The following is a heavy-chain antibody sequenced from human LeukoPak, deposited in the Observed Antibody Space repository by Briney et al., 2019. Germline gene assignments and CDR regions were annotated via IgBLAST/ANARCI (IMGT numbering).Heavy chain of an antibody. CDR3: ARGRGYCSGGSCYAAYPRSNWFDP. Sequence: SVKVSCKASGGTFSSYAISWVRQAPGQGLEWMGGIIPIFGTANYAQKFQGRVTITADESTSTAYMELSSLRSEDTAVYYCARGRGYCSGGSCYAAYPRSNWFDPWGQGTLVTVSS. CDR2: IIPIFGTA. CDR1: GGTFSSYA. D-gene: IGHD2-15*01. V-gene: IGHV1-69*13. J-gene: IGHJ5*02.